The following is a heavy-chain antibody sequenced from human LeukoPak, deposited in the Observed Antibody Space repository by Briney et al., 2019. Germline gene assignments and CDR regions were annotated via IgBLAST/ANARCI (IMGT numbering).Heavy chain of an antibody. V-gene: IGHV4-38-2*01. CDR2: MYHSRIT. J-gene: IGHJ5*02. D-gene: IGHD3-10*01. CDR3: ARLTPGKNWFDP. Sequence: SETLSLTCAVSGYSINSAYYWGWIRQPPGKGLEWIGSMYHSRITYYNPSLKSRVTISVDTSKNQFSLKLNSVTAADTAVYYCARLTPGKNWFDPWGQGTLVTVS. CDR1: GYSINSAYY.